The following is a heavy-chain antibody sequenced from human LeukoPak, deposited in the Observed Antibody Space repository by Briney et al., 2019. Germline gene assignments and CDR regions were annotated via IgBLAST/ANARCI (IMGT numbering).Heavy chain of an antibody. CDR1: GFTFSSYA. CDR3: AKDREGTITDYFDY. J-gene: IGHJ4*02. V-gene: IGHV3-23*01. D-gene: IGHD1-7*01. Sequence: GGSLRLSCAASGFTFSSYAMSWVRQAPGKGLEWVSSISGSGGSTYYADSVKGRFTISRDNSKNTLYLQMNSLRGEDTAVYYCAKDREGTITDYFDYWGQGTLVTVSS. CDR2: ISGSGGST.